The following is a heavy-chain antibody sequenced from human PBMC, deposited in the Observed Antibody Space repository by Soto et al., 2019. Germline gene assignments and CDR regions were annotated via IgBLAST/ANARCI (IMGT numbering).Heavy chain of an antibody. CDR2: ISTNSGNT. D-gene: IGHD2-8*01. Sequence: ASVKVSCKTSGYTFTDYYTHWVRQAPGQGLEWMAWISTNSGNTHYAERLQGRVTVTLDKTARTAFMEMWGLTSDDTAVYFCARDNGYYDFWGQGTLVTVSS. V-gene: IGHV1-18*01. CDR3: ARDNGYYDF. CDR1: GYTFTDYY. J-gene: IGHJ4*02.